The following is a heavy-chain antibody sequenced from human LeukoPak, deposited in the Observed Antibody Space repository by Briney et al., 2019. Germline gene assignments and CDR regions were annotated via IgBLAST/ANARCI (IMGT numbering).Heavy chain of an antibody. CDR2: ISSGAKTV. V-gene: IGHV3-48*03. Sequence: GGSLRLSCSASGFTFSSYEMNWVRQAPGKGLEWVSSISSGAKTVYYADSVKGRFTISRDNAKNSLYLQMNSLRVEDTAVYYCARDRSVGWLHLGTFDYWGQGTLVTVSS. CDR1: GFTFSSYE. D-gene: IGHD5-24*01. J-gene: IGHJ4*02. CDR3: ARDRSVGWLHLGTFDY.